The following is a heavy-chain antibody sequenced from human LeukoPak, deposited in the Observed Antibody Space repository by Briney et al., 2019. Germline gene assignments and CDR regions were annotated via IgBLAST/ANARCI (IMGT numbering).Heavy chain of an antibody. CDR2: IYTSGTT. J-gene: IGHJ6*03. V-gene: IGHV4-61*02. Sequence: SETLSLTCTVSGGSVRRGNYYWTWIRQPAGSGLEWIGRIYTSGTTDYNPSLRTRVTISVDASRNQFSLKLSSVTAADTAVYYCARREQQLVPDYYMDVWGKGTTVTVSS. CDR1: GGSVRRGNYY. CDR3: ARREQQLVPDYYMDV. D-gene: IGHD6-13*01.